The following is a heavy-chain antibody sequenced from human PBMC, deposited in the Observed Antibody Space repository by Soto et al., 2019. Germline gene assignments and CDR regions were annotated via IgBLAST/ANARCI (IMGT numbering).Heavy chain of an antibody. CDR3: AREGLVWLGEGWFDP. Sequence: QVQLVESGGGVVQPGRSLRLSCAASGFNFRSYGMHWVRQAPGKGLEWVAVIWYDGSDKYYADSVKGRFTIARDNSNNTLYLQMNSLGAEDTAVYYCAREGLVWLGEGWFDPWGQGTLVTVSS. CDR2: IWYDGSDK. CDR1: GFNFRSYG. D-gene: IGHD4-17*01. J-gene: IGHJ5*02. V-gene: IGHV3-33*01.